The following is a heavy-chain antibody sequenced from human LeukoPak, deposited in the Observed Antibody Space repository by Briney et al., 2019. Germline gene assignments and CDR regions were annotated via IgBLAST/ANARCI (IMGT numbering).Heavy chain of an antibody. D-gene: IGHD6-25*01. J-gene: IGHJ4*02. CDR1: GFTFSSYA. V-gene: IGHV3-23*01. CDR2: ISGSGGST. CDR3: ARLGSQGGVAALDY. Sequence: PGGSLRLSCAASGFTFSSYATSWVRQAPGKGLEWVSAISGSGGSTYYADSVKGRFTISRDNAKNTLYLQMNSLRAEDTAVYYCARLGSQGGVAALDYWGRGALITVSS.